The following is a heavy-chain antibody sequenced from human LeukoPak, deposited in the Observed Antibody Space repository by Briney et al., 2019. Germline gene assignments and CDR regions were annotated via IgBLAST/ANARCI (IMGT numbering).Heavy chain of an antibody. Sequence: QPRGSLRLSCAASGFTFDLYAMHWVRQAPGRGLEWVAVMSYDGSNKYYADSVKGRFTISRDNSQNTLHLQMSSLRVADTAVYYCARDQVQLCSSGSCYVIDNWGPGTLVAVSS. V-gene: IGHV3-30*04. CDR1: GFTFDLYA. J-gene: IGHJ4*02. CDR3: ARDQVQLCSSGSCYVIDN. CDR2: MSYDGSNK. D-gene: IGHD2-15*01.